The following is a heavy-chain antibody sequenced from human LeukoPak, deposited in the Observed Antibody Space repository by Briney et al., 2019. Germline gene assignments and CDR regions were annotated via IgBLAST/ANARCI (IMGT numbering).Heavy chain of an antibody. J-gene: IGHJ3*02. V-gene: IGHV1-24*01. D-gene: IGHD1-7*01. Sequence: ASVKVSCKVSGYTLTELSMHWVRQAPGKGLEWMGGFDPEDGETIYAQKFQGRVTMTEDTSTDTAYMELSSLRSEDTAVYYCATDGSGTTWDAFDIWSQGTMVTVSS. CDR1: GYTLTELS. CDR3: ATDGSGTTWDAFDI. CDR2: FDPEDGET.